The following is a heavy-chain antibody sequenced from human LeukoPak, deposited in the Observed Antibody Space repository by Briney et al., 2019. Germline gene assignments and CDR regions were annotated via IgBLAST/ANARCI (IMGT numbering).Heavy chain of an antibody. D-gene: IGHD4-17*01. V-gene: IGHV1-2*02. CDR1: GYTFTGYY. CDR3: ARDTITVTTPYFDY. Sequence: ASVKVSCKASGYTFTGYYIDWVRQAPGQGLEWMGWINSDSGSTNYAQKFQGRVTMTRDTSTSTAYMELSSLRSDDTAFDYCARDTITVTTPYFDYWGQGTLVTVPS. CDR2: INSDSGST. J-gene: IGHJ4*02.